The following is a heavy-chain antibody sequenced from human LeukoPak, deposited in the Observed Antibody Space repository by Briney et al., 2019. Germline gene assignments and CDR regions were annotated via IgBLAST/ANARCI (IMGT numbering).Heavy chain of an antibody. J-gene: IGHJ5*02. Sequence: SETLSLTCAVYGGSFSVYYWSWIRQPPGKGLEWVGEINHSGSTNYNPSLKSRVTISVDTSKTQFSLKLTSVTAADTAVYYCARLQLSWSGYYIRGGWFDPWGQGTLVTVSS. D-gene: IGHD3-3*01. CDR2: INHSGST. V-gene: IGHV4-34*01. CDR3: ARLQLSWSGYYIRGGWFDP. CDR1: GGSFSVYY.